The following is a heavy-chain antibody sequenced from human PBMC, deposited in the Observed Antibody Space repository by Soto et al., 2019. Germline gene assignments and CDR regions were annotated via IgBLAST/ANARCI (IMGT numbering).Heavy chain of an antibody. V-gene: IGHV3-48*01. Sequence: PGGSLRLSCAASGFSFSSHSMKWVRQAPGKGLEWVSYISSSGSTIYYADSVKGRFTISRDNSKNTLYLQMNSLRAEDTAVYYCAKRAWGYFYFDYWGQGTLVTVSS. CDR1: GFSFSSHS. J-gene: IGHJ4*02. CDR2: ISSSGSTI. CDR3: AKRAWGYFYFDY. D-gene: IGHD1-26*01.